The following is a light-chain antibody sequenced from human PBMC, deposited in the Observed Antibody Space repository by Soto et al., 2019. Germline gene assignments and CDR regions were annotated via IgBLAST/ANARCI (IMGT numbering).Light chain of an antibody. CDR3: QQYNNWPPWT. J-gene: IGKJ1*01. Sequence: EIVMTQSPGTLSGSPGERATLSCRASQSISTNLAWYQQKPGQTPRLLIYGASTRATDIPARFSGSGSGTEFTLTIGSLQSEDSAVYYCQQYNNWPPWTVGQGTKVDIK. V-gene: IGKV3-15*01. CDR1: QSISTN. CDR2: GAS.